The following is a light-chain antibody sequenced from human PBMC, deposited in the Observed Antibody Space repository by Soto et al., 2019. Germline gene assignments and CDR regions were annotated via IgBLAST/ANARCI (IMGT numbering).Light chain of an antibody. Sequence: DIQMTQSPSTLSASVGDRVTITCRASQRVTTRLAWYQQKPGQAPNLLIHDASTLEPGVPSRFRGSGSGTVFTLTISNLQPDEFATYYCQQYNSYPTFGGGTKVDIK. CDR2: DAS. CDR3: QQYNSYPT. V-gene: IGKV1-5*01. CDR1: QRVTTR. J-gene: IGKJ4*01.